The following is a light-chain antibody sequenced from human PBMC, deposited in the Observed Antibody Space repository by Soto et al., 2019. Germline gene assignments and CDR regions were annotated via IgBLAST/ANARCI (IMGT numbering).Light chain of an antibody. V-gene: IGKV3-15*01. CDR3: QQYDNLPT. CDR2: GAS. CDR1: QSITTN. Sequence: TLSVSPGERATLSCRASQSITTNLVWYQQKAGQAPRLLIYGASTRATGIPARFSGSRSGTEFTLTISSLQSEDFAVYYCQQYDNLPTFGQRTKVDIK. J-gene: IGKJ1*01.